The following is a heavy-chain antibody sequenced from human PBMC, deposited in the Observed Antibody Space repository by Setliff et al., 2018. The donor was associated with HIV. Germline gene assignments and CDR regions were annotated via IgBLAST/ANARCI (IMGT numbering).Heavy chain of an antibody. Sequence: SETLSLTCTVSGGSISSSSYYWGWIRQPPGKGLEWIGNIYYSGRTYSNPSLKSRLTISKDTSKNQFSLQLISVTAADTAVYYCARDNYDSRGYFFGYWGQGTLVTVSS. CDR2: IYYSGRT. CDR3: ARDNYDSRGYFFGY. CDR1: GGSISSSSYY. V-gene: IGHV4-39*07. D-gene: IGHD3-22*01. J-gene: IGHJ4*02.